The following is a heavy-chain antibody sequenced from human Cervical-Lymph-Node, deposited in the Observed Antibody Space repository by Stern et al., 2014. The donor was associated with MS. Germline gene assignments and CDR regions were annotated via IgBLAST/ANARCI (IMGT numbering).Heavy chain of an antibody. CDR3: ARQMTHGPCDL. D-gene: IGHD2-21*02. J-gene: IGHJ2*01. CDR1: TFTFSAFA. V-gene: IGHV3-30*04. CDR2: ISYDAKTQ. Sequence: DQLVESGGTLVQPGRSLRLSCAASTFTFSAFAMHWIREAPGKGLEWVAVISYDAKTQFYVDSVKGRFTVSRDNSKNTLSLQMNNLRPEDTAVYYCARQMTHGPCDLWGRGTLVTVS.